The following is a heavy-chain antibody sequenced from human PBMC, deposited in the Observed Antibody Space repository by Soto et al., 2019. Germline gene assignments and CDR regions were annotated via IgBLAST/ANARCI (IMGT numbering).Heavy chain of an antibody. CDR3: ARDPQMGARWSGWFDP. D-gene: IGHD1-26*01. CDR2: IGTAGDT. J-gene: IGHJ5*02. CDR1: GFTFSSYD. V-gene: IGHV3-13*01. Sequence: EVQLVESGGGLVQPGGSLRLSCAASGFTFSSYDMHWVRQATGKGLEWVSAIGTAGDTYYPGSVKGRFTISRENAKNSLYLQMHSLRAEDTAVYYCARDPQMGARWSGWFDPWGQGTLVTVSS.